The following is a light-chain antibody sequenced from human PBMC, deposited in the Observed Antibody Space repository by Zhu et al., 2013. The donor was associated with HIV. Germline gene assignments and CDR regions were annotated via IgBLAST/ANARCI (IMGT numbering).Light chain of an antibody. Sequence: QSALTQPASVSGSPGQSITISCTGTSSDVGGYNFVSWYQQHPGNAPKLMIYEDSKRPSGVSNRFSGSKSGNTASLTISGLQAEDEADYYCSSYTSSSTVVFGGGTKLTVL. CDR1: SSDVGGYNF. J-gene: IGLJ2*01. CDR2: EDS. V-gene: IGLV2-14*01. CDR3: SSYTSSSTVV.